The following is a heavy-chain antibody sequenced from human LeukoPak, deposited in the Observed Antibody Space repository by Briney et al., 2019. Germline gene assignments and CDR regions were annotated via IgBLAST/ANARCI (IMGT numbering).Heavy chain of an antibody. Sequence: AGGSLRLSCAASGFTFSSYAMSWVRQAPGKGLEWVSAISGSGGSTYYADSVKGRFTISRDNSKNTLYLQMNSLRAEDTAVYYCAKVRELRGSFDYWGQGTLVTVSS. V-gene: IGHV3-23*01. CDR2: ISGSGGST. D-gene: IGHD3-10*01. J-gene: IGHJ4*02. CDR3: AKVRELRGSFDY. CDR1: GFTFSSYA.